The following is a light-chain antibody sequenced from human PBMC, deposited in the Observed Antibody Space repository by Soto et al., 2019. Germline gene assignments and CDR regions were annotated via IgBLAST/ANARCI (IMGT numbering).Light chain of an antibody. V-gene: IGKV2-30*02. CDR1: QSLVHSDGIAY. CDR2: KVS. CDR3: MQGTHWPIT. J-gene: IGKJ5*01. Sequence: DVVVTQSPLSLPVTLGQPASISCRSNQSLVHSDGIAYFIRFQQRPGRSPRRLIYKVSNRDSGVPARFSGSGSGTDFALKISRVEAEDVGVYYCMQGTHWPITFGQGTRLEIK.